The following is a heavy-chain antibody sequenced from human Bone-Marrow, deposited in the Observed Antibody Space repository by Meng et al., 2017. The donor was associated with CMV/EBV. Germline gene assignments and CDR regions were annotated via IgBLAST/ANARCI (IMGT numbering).Heavy chain of an antibody. D-gene: IGHD3-22*01. CDR3: AREYYYDSSGYPRWFDP. CDR1: GYTFTGYY. J-gene: IGHJ5*02. V-gene: IGHV1-2*02. Sequence: QVQLVQSGAEVKKPGASVKFPCQASGYTFTGYYMHWVRQAPGQGLEWMGWINPNSGGTNYAQKFQGRVTMTRNTSISTAYMELSRLRSDDTAVYYCAREYYYDSSGYPRWFDPWEQGTLVTVAS. CDR2: INPNSGGT.